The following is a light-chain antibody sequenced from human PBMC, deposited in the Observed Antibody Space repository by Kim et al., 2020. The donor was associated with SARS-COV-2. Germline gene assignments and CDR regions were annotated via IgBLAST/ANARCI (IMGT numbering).Light chain of an antibody. CDR2: SNI. CDR3: ASWDDSLSAVL. V-gene: IGLV1-44*01. CDR1: MSKIGSNN. J-gene: IGLJ2*01. Sequence: GQRVTISCSGDMSKIGSNNVSCYLQLPGTAPKLLIYSNILRPSGVPERFSASKSGTSASLANSGLQSEDEAHYYCASWDDSLSAVLFGGGTKVTVL.